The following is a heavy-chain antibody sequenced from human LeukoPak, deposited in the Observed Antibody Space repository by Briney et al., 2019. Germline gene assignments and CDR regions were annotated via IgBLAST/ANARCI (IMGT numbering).Heavy chain of an antibody. CDR3: ARSGTSPRNFDY. CDR2: IYTSGST. D-gene: IGHD2-2*01. CDR1: GGSISSYY. V-gene: IGHV4-4*07. J-gene: IGHJ4*02. Sequence: PSETLSLTCTVSGGSISSYYGSWIRQPAGKGLEWIGRIYTSGSTNYNPSLKSRVTMSVDTSRNHFSLKLGSVTAADTAVYYCARSGTSPRNFDYWGQGALVTVSS.